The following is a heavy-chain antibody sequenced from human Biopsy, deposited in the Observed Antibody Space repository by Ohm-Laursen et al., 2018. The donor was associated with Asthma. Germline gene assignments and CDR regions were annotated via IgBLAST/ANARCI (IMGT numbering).Heavy chain of an antibody. CDR2: VSHTGST. Sequence: GTLSLTCTVSGGSIRSHDWTWIRLPPGKGLDYIGDVSHTGSTNYNPSLKSRVTMSLDTSKSQFSLRLTSVTPADTAVYYCARLADCSGGACYSYGWFDPWGQGTRVTVSS. CDR3: ARLADCSGGACYSYGWFDP. D-gene: IGHD2-15*01. V-gene: IGHV4-59*11. CDR1: GGSIRSHD. J-gene: IGHJ5*02.